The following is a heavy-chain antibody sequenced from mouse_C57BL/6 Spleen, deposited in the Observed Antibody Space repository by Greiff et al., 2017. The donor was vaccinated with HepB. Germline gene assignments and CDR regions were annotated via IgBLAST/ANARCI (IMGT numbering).Heavy chain of an antibody. CDR3: AREGIYDGYWDY. Sequence: ESGPGLVKPSQSLSLTCSVTGYSITSGYYWNWIRQFPGNKLEWMGYISYDGSNNYNPSLKNRISITRDTSKNQFFLKLNSVTTEDTATYYCAREGIYDGYWDYWGQGTTLTVSS. V-gene: IGHV3-6*01. J-gene: IGHJ2*01. CDR1: GYSITSGYY. D-gene: IGHD2-3*01. CDR2: ISYDGSN.